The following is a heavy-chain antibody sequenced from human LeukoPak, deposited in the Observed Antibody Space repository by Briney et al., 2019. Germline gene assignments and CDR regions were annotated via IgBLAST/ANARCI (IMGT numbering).Heavy chain of an antibody. J-gene: IGHJ4*02. CDR1: GGTFSSYA. CDR2: IIPIFGTA. D-gene: IGHD3-10*01. Sequence: SVKVSCKASGGTFSSYAISWVRQAPGQGLEWMGGIIPIFGTANYAQKFQGRVTITADESTSTAYMELSSLRSEDTAVYYCARLYYYGSGSYHPFDYWGQGTLVTVSS. V-gene: IGHV1-69*13. CDR3: ARLYYYGSGSYHPFDY.